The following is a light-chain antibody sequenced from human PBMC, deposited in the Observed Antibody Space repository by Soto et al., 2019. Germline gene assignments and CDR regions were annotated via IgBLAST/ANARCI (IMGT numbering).Light chain of an antibody. J-gene: IGLJ1*01. V-gene: IGLV2-8*01. CDR1: SSDVGGYNY. CDR2: EVS. CDR3: SANTDSNNYV. Sequence: QSALTQPPSASGSPGQSVTISCTGTSSDVGGYNYFSWYQQHPGKAPKLMIYEVSKRPSAVPDRFSGSKSGNTPSLTVSELQAEDEAYYDSSANTDSNNYVFGTGTKLTVL.